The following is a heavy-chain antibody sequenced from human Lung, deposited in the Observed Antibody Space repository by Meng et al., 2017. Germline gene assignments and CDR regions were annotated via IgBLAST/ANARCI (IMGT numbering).Heavy chain of an antibody. Sequence: QVQLQDAGPGSVKPSQTRSLTRTVSGGSISSSNYYWSWIRQPPGKGLEWSGHIYNSGSTYYNPSLKSRITISVDTSKNQFSLKLSSVTAADTAVYYCARGQKGYFDLWGRGTLVTVFS. CDR3: ARGQKGYFDL. J-gene: IGHJ2*01. V-gene: IGHV4-30-4*01. CDR2: IYNSGST. CDR1: GGSISSSNYY.